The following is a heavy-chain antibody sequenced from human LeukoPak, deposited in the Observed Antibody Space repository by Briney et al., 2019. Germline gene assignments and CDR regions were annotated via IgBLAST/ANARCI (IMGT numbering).Heavy chain of an antibody. Sequence: SETLSLTCTVSGGSISSGSYYWSWIRQPAGKGLEWIGRIYTSGSTNYDPSLKSRVAISVDTSKNQFSLKLSSVTAADTAVYYCARDPSNGSGYYSNWFDPWGQGTLVTVSS. J-gene: IGHJ5*02. CDR1: GGSISSGSYY. CDR3: ARDPSNGSGYYSNWFDP. CDR2: IYTSGST. D-gene: IGHD3-22*01. V-gene: IGHV4-61*02.